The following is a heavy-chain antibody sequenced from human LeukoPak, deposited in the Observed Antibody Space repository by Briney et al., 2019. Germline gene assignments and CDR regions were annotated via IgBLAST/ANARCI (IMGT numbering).Heavy chain of an antibody. CDR1: GGSISSSSYY. J-gene: IGHJ5*02. CDR3: ARRTSGAWGNWFDP. V-gene: IGHV4-39*07. CDR2: IYYSGST. D-gene: IGHD3-16*01. Sequence: SETLSLTCTVSGGSISSSSYYWGWIRQPPGKGLEWIGSIYYSGSTYYNPSLKSRVTISVDTSKNQFSLKLSSVTAADTAVYYCARRTSGAWGNWFDPWGQGTLVTVSS.